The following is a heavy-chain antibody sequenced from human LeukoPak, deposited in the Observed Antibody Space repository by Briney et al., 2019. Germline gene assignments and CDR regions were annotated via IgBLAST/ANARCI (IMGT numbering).Heavy chain of an antibody. CDR3: AKLYTGGSGGVPGRLYYFDY. D-gene: IGHD6-19*01. CDR1: GFTFSSYA. J-gene: IGHJ4*02. Sequence: GGSLRLSCAASGFTFSSYAMSWVRQAPGKGLEWVSAISGSGGSTYYADSVKGRFTISRDNSKNTLYLQTNSLRAEDTAVYYCAKLYTGGSGGVPGRLYYFDYWGQGTLVTVSS. CDR2: ISGSGGST. V-gene: IGHV3-23*01.